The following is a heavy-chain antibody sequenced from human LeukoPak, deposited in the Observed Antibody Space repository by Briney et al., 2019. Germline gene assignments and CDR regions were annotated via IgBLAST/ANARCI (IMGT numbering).Heavy chain of an antibody. J-gene: IGHJ5*02. V-gene: IGHV4-59*01. Sequence: SETLSLTCTVSGGSISNYYWTWIRQPPGKGLEWIGYIYYGGSTNYNPSLTSRVTISVDTSKNKFSLKLSSVTAADTAVYYCARGSLSGSDWFDPWGQGTLVTVSS. CDR1: GGSISNYY. CDR3: ARGSLSGSDWFDP. D-gene: IGHD3-22*01. CDR2: IYYGGST.